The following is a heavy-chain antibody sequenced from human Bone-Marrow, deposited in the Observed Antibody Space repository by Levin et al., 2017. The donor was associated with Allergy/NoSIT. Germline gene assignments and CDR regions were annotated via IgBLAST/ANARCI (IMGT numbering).Heavy chain of an antibody. CDR2: ITRSADTT. V-gene: IGHV3-23*01. J-gene: IGHJ5*01. Sequence: SCAASGVTFSSYAMSWVRQAPGKGLDWVSGITRSADTTYYADSVKGRFTISRDNSKNTLYLQMNSLRVEDTAVYYCATLVGLEAYCTSTSCLGWFDSWGQGTLVTVSS. CDR3: ATLVGLEAYCTSTSCLGWFDS. D-gene: IGHD2-2*01. CDR1: GVTFSSYA.